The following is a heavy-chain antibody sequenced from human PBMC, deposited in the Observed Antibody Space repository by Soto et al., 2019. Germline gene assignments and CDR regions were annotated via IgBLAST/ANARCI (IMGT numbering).Heavy chain of an antibody. CDR2: IYYSGST. V-gene: IGHV4-31*03. J-gene: IGHJ6*02. CDR1: GGSISSGGYY. Sequence: SETLSLTCTVSGGSISSGGYYWSWIRQHPGKGLEWIGYIYYSGSTYYNPSLKSRVTISVDTSKNQLSLKLSSVTAADTAVYYCARDSDIAARRYYYYGMDVWGQGTTVTVSS. CDR3: ARDSDIAARRYYYYGMDV. D-gene: IGHD6-6*01.